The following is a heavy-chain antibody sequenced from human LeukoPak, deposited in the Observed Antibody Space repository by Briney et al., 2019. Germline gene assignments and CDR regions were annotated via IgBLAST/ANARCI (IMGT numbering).Heavy chain of an antibody. J-gene: IGHJ3*02. Sequence: KPSETLSLTCTVSGGSISSSSCYWGWIRQPPGKGLEWIGSIYYSGSTYYNPSLKSRVTISVDTSKNQFSLKLSSVTAADTAVYFCARGPYSYDSSGAFDIWGQGTMVTVSS. D-gene: IGHD3-22*01. CDR2: IYYSGST. CDR3: ARGPYSYDSSGAFDI. V-gene: IGHV4-39*07. CDR1: GGSISSSSCY.